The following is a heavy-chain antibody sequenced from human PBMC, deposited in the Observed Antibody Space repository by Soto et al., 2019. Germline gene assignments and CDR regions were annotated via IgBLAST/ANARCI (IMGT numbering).Heavy chain of an antibody. J-gene: IGHJ4*02. CDR2: ISAYNGNT. V-gene: IGHV1-18*01. D-gene: IGHD5-12*01. CDR3: ARAPRDGYNYVLP. CDR1: GYTFTSYG. Sequence: QVQLVQSGAEVKKPGASVKVSCKASGYTFTSYGISWVRQVPGQGLEWMGWISAYNGNTNYAQKFQGRVTMTTDTSTTTAFMELRSLRSDDTAVYYCARAPRDGYNYVLPWGQGTLVIVSS.